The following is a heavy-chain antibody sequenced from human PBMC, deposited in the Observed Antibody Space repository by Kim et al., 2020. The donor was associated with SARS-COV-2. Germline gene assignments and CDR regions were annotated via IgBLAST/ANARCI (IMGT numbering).Heavy chain of an antibody. CDR3: ARGCPRFGELSKANWFDP. CDR2: INPNSGGT. D-gene: IGHD3-10*01. CDR1: GYTFTGYY. V-gene: IGHV1-2*06. J-gene: IGHJ5*02. Sequence: ASVKVSCKASGYTFTGYYMHWVRQAPGQGLEWMGRINPNSGGTNYAQKFQGRVTMTRDTSISTAYMELSRLRSDDTAVYYCARGCPRFGELSKANWFDPWGQGTLVTVSS.